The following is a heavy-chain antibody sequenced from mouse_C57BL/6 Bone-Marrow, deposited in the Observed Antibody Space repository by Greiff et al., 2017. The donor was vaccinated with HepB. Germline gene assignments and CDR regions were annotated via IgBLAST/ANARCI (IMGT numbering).Heavy chain of an antibody. CDR1: GYAFSSSW. J-gene: IGHJ2*01. Sequence: QVQLKESGPELVKPGASVKISCKASGYAFSSSWMNWVKQRPGKGLEWIGRIYPGDGDTNYNGKFKGKATLTADKSSSTAYMQLRSLTSEDSAVYCCAKGGNSDYWGQGTTLTVSS. V-gene: IGHV1-82*01. CDR3: AKGGNSDY. CDR2: IYPGDGDT.